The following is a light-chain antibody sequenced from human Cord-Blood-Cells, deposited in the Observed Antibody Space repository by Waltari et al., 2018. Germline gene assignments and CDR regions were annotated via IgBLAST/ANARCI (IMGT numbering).Light chain of an antibody. CDR3: QQYNSYST. CDR1: QSISSW. Sequence: DIQMTQSPPTPSPSVGSRVTITCRASQSISSWLAWYQQKPGKAPKLLIYKESSLESGVPSRFSGSGSGTEFTLTISSLQPDDFATYYCQQYNSYSTFGQGTKVEIK. J-gene: IGKJ1*01. CDR2: KES. V-gene: IGKV1-5*03.